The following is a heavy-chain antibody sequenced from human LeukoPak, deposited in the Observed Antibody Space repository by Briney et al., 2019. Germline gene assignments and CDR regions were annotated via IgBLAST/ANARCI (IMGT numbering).Heavy chain of an antibody. CDR3: ASHPVQLERRSWFDP. Sequence: SETLSLTCTVSGGSISSYYWSWIRQPPGKGLEWIGYIYYSGSTNYNPSLKSRVTISVDTSKNQFSLKLSSVTAADTAMYYCASHPVQLERRSWFDPWGQGTLVTVPS. V-gene: IGHV4-59*08. J-gene: IGHJ5*02. CDR2: IYYSGST. D-gene: IGHD1-1*01. CDR1: GGSISSYY.